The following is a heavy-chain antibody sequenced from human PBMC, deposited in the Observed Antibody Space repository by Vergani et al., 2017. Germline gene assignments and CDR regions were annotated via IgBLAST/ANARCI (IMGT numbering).Heavy chain of an antibody. CDR1: GYTFSSYA. D-gene: IGHD4-17*01. V-gene: IGHV3-30-3*01. Sequence: QVQLVESGGGVVQPGRSLRLSCAASGYTFSSYAMHWVRQAPGKGLEWVAVISYDGSNKYYADSVKGRFTISRDNSKNTLYLQMNSLRAEDTAVYYCARGASGDYVSSFDYWGQGTQVTVAS. CDR3: ARGASGDYVSSFDY. J-gene: IGHJ4*02. CDR2: ISYDGSNK.